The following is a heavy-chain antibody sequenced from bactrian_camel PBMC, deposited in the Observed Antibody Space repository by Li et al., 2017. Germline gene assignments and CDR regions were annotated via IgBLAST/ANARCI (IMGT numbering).Heavy chain of an antibody. J-gene: IGHJ4*01. V-gene: IGHV3S61*01. CDR2: IATGSGNT. Sequence: HVQLVESGGGSVQPGGSLRLACVASRVPNNNFCMAWFRQSPGQEREGVARIATGSGNTYYADSVKGRFTINRDIVESTLYLQMNNLTPGDTAMYYCAADRPPLWSSGSLFERGFDYWGQGTQVTVS. D-gene: IGHD2*01. CDR1: RVPNNNFC. CDR3: AADRPPLWSSGSLFERGFDY.